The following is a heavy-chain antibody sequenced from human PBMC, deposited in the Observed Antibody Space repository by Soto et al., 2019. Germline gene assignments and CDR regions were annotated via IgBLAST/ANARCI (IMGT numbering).Heavy chain of an antibody. D-gene: IGHD2-15*01. CDR1: GFSFSDYW. V-gene: IGHV3-7*05. J-gene: IGHJ6*02. CDR3: ARERVVVPATIFYYYALDV. CDR2: VKQDGSER. Sequence: GGSLRLSCAASGFSFSDYWMSWVRQAPGKGLEWVANVKQDGSERYYVDSVKGRFTISRDNAKNSLYLQMNSLRAEDTAVYYCARERVVVPATIFYYYALDVWGQGTKVTVSS.